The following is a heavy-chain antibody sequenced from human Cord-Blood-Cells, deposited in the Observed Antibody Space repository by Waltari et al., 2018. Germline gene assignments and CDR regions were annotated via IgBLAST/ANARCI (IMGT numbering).Heavy chain of an antibody. CDR1: GFTFSSYA. CDR2: ISYDGSNK. V-gene: IGHV3-30-3*01. Sequence: QVQLVESGGGVVKPGRSLRLSCAASGFTFSSYAMHWVRQAPGQGLEWVAVISYDGSNKYYADSVKGRFTISRDNSKNTLYLQMNSLRAEDTAVYYCARDKTGHDAFDIWGQGTMVTVSS. CDR3: ARDKTGHDAFDI. J-gene: IGHJ3*02. D-gene: IGHD7-27*01.